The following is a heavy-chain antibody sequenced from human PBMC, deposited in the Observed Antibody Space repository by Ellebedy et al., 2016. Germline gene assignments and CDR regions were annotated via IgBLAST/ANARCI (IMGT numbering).Heavy chain of an antibody. CDR3: ARLCAYNTYYECWRGDWFDP. V-gene: IGHV4-59*08. D-gene: IGHD3-3*01. CDR1: GGSISSYY. Sequence: SETLSLTCTVSGGSISSYYWSWIRQPPGKGLEWIGYIYYSGSTNYNPSLKSRVTISVDTSKNQFSLKLSSVTAADTAVYYCARLCAYNTYYECWRGDWFDPWGQGTLVTVSS. CDR2: IYYSGST. J-gene: IGHJ5*02.